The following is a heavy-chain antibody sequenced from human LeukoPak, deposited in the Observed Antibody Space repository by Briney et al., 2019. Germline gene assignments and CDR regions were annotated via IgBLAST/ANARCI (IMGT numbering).Heavy chain of an antibody. CDR1: GYTFTGYY. V-gene: IGHV1-2*02. CDR3: ARDFPTRRFDP. J-gene: IGHJ5*02. CDR2: INPNSGGT. Sequence: ASVKVSCKASGYTFTGYYMHWVRQAPGQGLEWMGWINPNSGGTNYAQKFQGRVTMTRDTSISTAYMELRSLRSDDTAVYYCARDFPTRRFDPWGQGTLVTVSS.